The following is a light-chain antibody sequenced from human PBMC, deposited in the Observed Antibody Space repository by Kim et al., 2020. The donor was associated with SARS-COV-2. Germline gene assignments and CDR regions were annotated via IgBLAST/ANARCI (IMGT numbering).Light chain of an antibody. CDR1: KSVNSN. J-gene: IGKJ1*01. CDR2: GAS. CDR3: QHYNNWPPWT. Sequence: SPGERVTLSCRASKSVNSNLAWYQQKPGQAPRLLISGASTRATGIPARFSGSGSGTEFTLTISSLQSEDFAVYYCQHYNNWPPWTFGQGTKVDIK. V-gene: IGKV3-15*01.